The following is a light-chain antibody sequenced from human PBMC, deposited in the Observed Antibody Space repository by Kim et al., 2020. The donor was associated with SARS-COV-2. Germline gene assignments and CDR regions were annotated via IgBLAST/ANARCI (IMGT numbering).Light chain of an antibody. J-gene: IGKJ5*01. Sequence: EIVLTQSPGTLSLSPGERATLSCRASQSVSSGHLAWYQQRPGQAPRPLIYGASYRATGIPDRFSGTGSGTDFSLTINRLEPEDFAVYYCQQYGSSPITFGQGTRLEIK. V-gene: IGKV3-20*01. CDR2: GAS. CDR1: QSVSSGH. CDR3: QQYGSSPIT.